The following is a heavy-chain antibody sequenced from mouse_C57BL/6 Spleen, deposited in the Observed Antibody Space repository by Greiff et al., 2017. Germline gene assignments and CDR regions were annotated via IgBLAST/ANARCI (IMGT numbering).Heavy chain of an antibody. CDR1: GFTFSDYG. V-gene: IGHV5-17*01. J-gene: IGHJ4*01. CDR2: ISRGSSTI. Sequence: EVQLQQSGGGLVKPGGSLKLSCAASGFTFSDYGMHWVRQAPEKGLEWVAYISRGSSTIYYADTVKGRFTISRDNAKNTLFLQMTSLRSEDAAMYYCAYGLDAMDDWGQGTSVTVSS. D-gene: IGHD1-1*02. CDR3: AYGLDAMDD.